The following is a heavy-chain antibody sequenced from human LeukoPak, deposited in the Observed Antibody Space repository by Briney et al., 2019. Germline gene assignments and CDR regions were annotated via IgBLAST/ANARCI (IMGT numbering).Heavy chain of an antibody. Sequence: GGSLRLSCAASGFTFSSYGMHWVRQAPGKGLEWVAVISYDGSNKYYADSVKGRFTISRDNSKNTLYLQMNSLRAEDTAVYYCAKASPNSGYDSAFDYWGQGTLVTVSS. CDR3: AKASPNSGYDSAFDY. CDR2: ISYDGSNK. J-gene: IGHJ4*02. V-gene: IGHV3-30*18. D-gene: IGHD5-12*01. CDR1: GFTFSSYG.